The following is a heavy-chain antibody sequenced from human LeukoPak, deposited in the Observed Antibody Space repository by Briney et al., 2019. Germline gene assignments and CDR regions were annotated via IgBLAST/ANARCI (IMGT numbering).Heavy chain of an antibody. D-gene: IGHD2-15*01. CDR3: ARVRGISPAFDP. V-gene: IGHV1-2*02. Sequence: ASVKVSCKASGYTFTGYYMHWVRQAPGQGLEWMGWINPNSGGTNYAQKFQGRVTMTRDTSISTAYMELSRLRSDDTAVYYCARVRGISPAFDPWGQGTLVTVSS. CDR1: GYTFTGYY. CDR2: INPNSGGT. J-gene: IGHJ5*02.